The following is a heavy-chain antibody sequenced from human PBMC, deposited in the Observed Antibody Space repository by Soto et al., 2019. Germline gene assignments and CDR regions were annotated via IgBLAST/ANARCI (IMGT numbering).Heavy chain of an antibody. CDR1: GHXFNNYR. D-gene: IGHD2-2*01. Sequence: PXEXLKICCQGSGHXFNNYRVDWVRHMPGKGLASMGIIYPGDSDNTYSPSFQGHVTISADKPISTDYRQWTSLKPSDTAIYICARRGHCISATCFGNNYHYYAMDVWGQAAMVTVP. J-gene: IGHJ6*02. V-gene: IGHV5-51*01. CDR3: ARRGHCISATCFGNNYHYYAMDV. CDR2: IYPGDSDN.